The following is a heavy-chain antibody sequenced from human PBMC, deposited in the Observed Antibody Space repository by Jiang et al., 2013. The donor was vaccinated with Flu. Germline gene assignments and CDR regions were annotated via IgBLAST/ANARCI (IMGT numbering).Heavy chain of an antibody. J-gene: IGHJ5*02. V-gene: IGHV4-34*01. CDR1: GGSFSGYY. CDR3: ASWVDYGDPNNWFDP. D-gene: IGHD4-17*01. Sequence: LLKPSETLSLTCAVYGGSFSGYYWSWIRQPPGKGLEWIGEINHSGSTNYNPSLKSRVTISVDTSKNQFSLKLSSVTAADTAVYYCASWVDYGDPNNWFDPWGQGTLVTVSS. CDR2: INHSGST.